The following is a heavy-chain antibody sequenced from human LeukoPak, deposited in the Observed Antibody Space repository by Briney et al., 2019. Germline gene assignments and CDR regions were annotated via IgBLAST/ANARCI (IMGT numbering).Heavy chain of an antibody. CDR3: ASGERIQRFAPYYFDY. V-gene: IGHV1-2*02. CDR1: GYTFTGYY. D-gene: IGHD3-16*01. Sequence: WASVKVSCKASGYTFTGYYMHWVRQAPGQGLEWMGWINSNSGGTNYAQKFQGRVTMTRDTSISTAYMELSRLRSDDTAVYYCASGERIQRFAPYYFDYWGQGTLVTVSS. J-gene: IGHJ4*02. CDR2: INSNSGGT.